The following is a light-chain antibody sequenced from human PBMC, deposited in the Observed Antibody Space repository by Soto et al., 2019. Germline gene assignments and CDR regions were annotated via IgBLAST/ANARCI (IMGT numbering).Light chain of an antibody. J-gene: IGKJ4*01. CDR2: GSS. Sequence: EIVMTQSPATLSVYPGERATLSCRASQSVSSNLAWYQQKPGQAPRLLIYGSSIRATGIPASFSGSVSGTEFTLTICSLQSEDFAIYYCQQYNNWTLTFGGGTKVEIK. CDR1: QSVSSN. CDR3: QQYNNWTLT. V-gene: IGKV3-15*01.